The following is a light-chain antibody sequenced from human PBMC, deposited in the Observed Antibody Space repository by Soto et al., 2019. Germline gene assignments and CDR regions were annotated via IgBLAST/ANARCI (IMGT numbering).Light chain of an antibody. CDR1: QSVSSS. V-gene: IGKV3-11*01. CDR3: QQRSSWPLT. Sequence: EIVLTQSPATLSLSPGETATLSCRASQSVSSSLAWYQQKPGQTPRLLIYDASNRATGIPARFSGSGSGTDFTLTVSSLEPEDFAVYYCQQRSSWPLTFGGGTKEEIK. CDR2: DAS. J-gene: IGKJ4*01.